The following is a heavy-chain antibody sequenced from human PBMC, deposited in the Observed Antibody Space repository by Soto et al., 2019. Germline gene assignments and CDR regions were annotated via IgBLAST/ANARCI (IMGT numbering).Heavy chain of an antibody. Sequence: QVQLVESGGGVVQPGRSLRLSCAASGFTFSSYGMHWVRQAPGKGLEWVAVIWYDGSNKYYADSVKGRFTISRDNSKNTLYLQMNGLRAEDTAVYYCARPYYDFWSADWYFDLWGRGTLVTVSS. CDR3: ARPYYDFWSADWYFDL. CDR2: IWYDGSNK. J-gene: IGHJ2*01. CDR1: GFTFSSYG. D-gene: IGHD3-3*01. V-gene: IGHV3-33*01.